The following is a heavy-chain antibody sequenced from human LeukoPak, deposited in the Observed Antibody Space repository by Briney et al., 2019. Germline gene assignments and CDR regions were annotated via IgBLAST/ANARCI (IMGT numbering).Heavy chain of an antibody. CDR1: GYSISSGYY. Sequence: PSETLSLTCTVSGYSISSGYYWGWIRQPPGKGLEWIGSIYHSGSTYYNPSLKSRVTISVDTSKNQFSLKLSSVTAADTDVYYCARDESSVVPFKIDAFDIWGQGTMVTVSS. V-gene: IGHV4-38-2*02. CDR3: ARDESSVVPFKIDAFDI. CDR2: IYHSGST. J-gene: IGHJ3*02. D-gene: IGHD6-25*01.